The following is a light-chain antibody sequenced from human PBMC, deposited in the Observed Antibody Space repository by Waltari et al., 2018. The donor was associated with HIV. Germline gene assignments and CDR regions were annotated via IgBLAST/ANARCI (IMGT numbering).Light chain of an antibody. CDR2: AVS. Sequence: QSALTQPASVSGSPGQSITLPCTGTSSDVGGYNSVSWYQLHPGKAPKLMIYAVSNRPSGVSNRFSGSKSDNTASLTISGLQAEDEADYYCSSYTSTSTVYVFGTGTEVTAL. CDR1: SSDVGGYNS. V-gene: IGLV2-14*03. J-gene: IGLJ1*01. CDR3: SSYTSTSTVYV.